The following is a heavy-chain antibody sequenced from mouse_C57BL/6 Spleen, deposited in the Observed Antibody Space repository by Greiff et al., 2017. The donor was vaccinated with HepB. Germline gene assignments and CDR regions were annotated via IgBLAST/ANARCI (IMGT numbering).Heavy chain of an antibody. CDR2: IDPENGDT. Sequence: EVQLVESGAELVRPGASVKLSCTASGFNIKDDYMHWVKQRPEQGLEWIGWIDPENGDTEYASKFQGKATITADTSSNTAYLQLSSLTSEDTAVYYCTTSNYGSSYWYFDVWGTGTTVTVSS. CDR3: TTSNYGSSYWYFDV. D-gene: IGHD1-1*01. V-gene: IGHV14-4*01. CDR1: GFNIKDDY. J-gene: IGHJ1*03.